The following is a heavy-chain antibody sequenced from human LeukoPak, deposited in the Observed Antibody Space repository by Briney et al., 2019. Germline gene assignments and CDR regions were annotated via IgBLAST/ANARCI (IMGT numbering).Heavy chain of an antibody. CDR3: ARVGNDFWSGYYRYGNWFDP. J-gene: IGHJ5*02. Sequence: SETLSLTCAVYGGSFSGYYWSWIRQPPGKGLEWIGEINHSGSTNYNPSLKSRVTISVDTSKNQFSLKLSSVTAADTAVYYCARVGNDFWSGYYRYGNWFDPWGQGTLVTVSS. V-gene: IGHV4-34*01. CDR2: INHSGST. CDR1: GGSFSGYY. D-gene: IGHD3-3*01.